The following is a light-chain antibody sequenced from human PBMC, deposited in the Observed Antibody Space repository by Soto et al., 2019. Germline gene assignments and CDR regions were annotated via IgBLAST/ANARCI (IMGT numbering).Light chain of an antibody. CDR3: SSYTRSSTVV. CDR1: SSDVGGYNY. Sequence: QSLLTQPASVSGSPGQSITISCTGTSSDVGGYNYVSWYQQHPGKAPKLMIYDVSNRPSGVSDRFSGSKSGNTASLTISGLQADDEADYYCSSYTRSSTVVFGGGTKLTVL. J-gene: IGLJ2*01. CDR2: DVS. V-gene: IGLV2-14*01.